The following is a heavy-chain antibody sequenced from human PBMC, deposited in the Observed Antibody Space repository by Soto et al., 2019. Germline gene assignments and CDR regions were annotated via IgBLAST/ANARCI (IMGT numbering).Heavy chain of an antibody. J-gene: IGHJ6*02. D-gene: IGHD3-22*01. CDR3: ARVVYYYDSSGYYYYYYGMDV. Sequence: QVQLQESGPGLVKPSQTLSLTCTVSGGSISSGGYYWSWIRQHPGKGLEWIGYSYYSGRTYYNPSLQSRVTISVDTSKNQGSLRVSSVTAADTAGYYCARVVYYYDSSGYYYYYYGMDVWGQGATGTV. CDR2: SYYSGRT. CDR1: GGSISSGGYY. V-gene: IGHV4-31*03.